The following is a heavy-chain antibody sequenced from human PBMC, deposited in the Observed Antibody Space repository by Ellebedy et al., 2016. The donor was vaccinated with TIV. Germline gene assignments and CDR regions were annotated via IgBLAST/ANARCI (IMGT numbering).Heavy chain of an antibody. CDR3: AKEEWWRLDY. V-gene: IGHV3-74*01. CDR2: INTDGSST. CDR1: GFTFSTYW. J-gene: IGHJ4*01. Sequence: GESLKISCAASGFTFSTYWMHWVRQAPGKGLMWVSRINTDGSSTGYADSVKGRFTISRDNAKNTLYLQMNGLRAEDTAVYYCAKEEWWRLDYWGHGTQVTVSS. D-gene: IGHD2-15*01.